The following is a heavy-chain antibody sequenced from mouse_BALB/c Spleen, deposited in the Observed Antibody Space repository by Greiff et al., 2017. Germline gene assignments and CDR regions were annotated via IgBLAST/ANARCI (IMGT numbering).Heavy chain of an antibody. CDR3: NADDYGGSYAFDY. CDR2: IDPENGDT. Sequence: EVKLVESGAELVRPGASVKLSCTASGFNIKDYYMHWVKQRPEQGLEWIGWIDPENGDTEYAPKFQGKATMTADTSSNTAYLQLSSLTSEDTAVYYCNADDYGGSYAFDYWGQGTTLTVSS. CDR1: GFNIKDYY. D-gene: IGHD1-1*01. J-gene: IGHJ2*01. V-gene: IGHV14-4*02.